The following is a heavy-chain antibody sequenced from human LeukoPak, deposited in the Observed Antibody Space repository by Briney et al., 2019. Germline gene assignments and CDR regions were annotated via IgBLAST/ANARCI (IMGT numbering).Heavy chain of an antibody. D-gene: IGHD6-13*01. J-gene: IGHJ4*02. CDR3: ASSSSWYDY. V-gene: IGHV3-48*03. CDR2: ISSSGSTI. CDR1: GFTFSSYE. Sequence: GGSLRLSCAASGFTFSSYEMNWFRQAPGKGLEWVSYISSSGSTIYYADSVKGRFTISRDNAKNSLYLQMNSLRAEGTAVYYCASSSSWYDYWGQGTLVTVSS.